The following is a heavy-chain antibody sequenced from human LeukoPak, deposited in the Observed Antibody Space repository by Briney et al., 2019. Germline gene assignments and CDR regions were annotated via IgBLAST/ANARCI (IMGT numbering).Heavy chain of an antibody. CDR3: RSPPRGGAFDY. Sequence: HPGGSLRLSCAASGFTFSSYAMSWVRQAPGKGLEWVSAISGSGGSTYYGDSVKGRCTISKNNSKNTMNRKRNALKAGNTAVNYCRSPPRGGAFDYWGQGTLVTVAS. J-gene: IGHJ4*02. V-gene: IGHV3-23*01. CDR2: ISGSGGST. CDR1: GFTFSSYA. D-gene: IGHD2-15*01.